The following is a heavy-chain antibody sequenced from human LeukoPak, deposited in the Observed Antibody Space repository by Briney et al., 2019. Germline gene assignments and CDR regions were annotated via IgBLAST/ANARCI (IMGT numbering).Heavy chain of an antibody. CDR3: ARVRQQLVEEATYYYYYGMDV. D-gene: IGHD6-13*01. CDR2: IYYSGST. J-gene: IGHJ6*02. CDR1: GGSISSGGYY. V-gene: IGHV4-31*03. Sequence: PSETLSLTCTVSGGSISSGGYYWSWIRQHPGKGLEWIGYIYYSGSTYYNPSLKSRVTISVDTSKNQFSLKLSSVTAADTAVYYCARVRQQLVEEATYYYYYGMDVWGQGTTVTVSS.